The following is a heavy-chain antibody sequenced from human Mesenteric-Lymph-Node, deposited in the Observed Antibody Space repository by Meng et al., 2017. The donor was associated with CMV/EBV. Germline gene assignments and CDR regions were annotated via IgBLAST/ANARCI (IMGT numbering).Heavy chain of an antibody. J-gene: IGHJ4*02. CDR1: GYTFTDYY. Sequence: ASVKVSCKASGYTFTDYYIHWVRQAPGQGLEWMGWVNPKNGDTNYAQTFQGRVTMTSDTSITTGYIDLSSLRAEDAALYYCAKGMGYDFWSGYYFHHWGQGTLVTVSS. CDR2: VNPKNGDT. V-gene: IGHV1-2*02. CDR3: AKGMGYDFWSGYYFHH. D-gene: IGHD3-3*01.